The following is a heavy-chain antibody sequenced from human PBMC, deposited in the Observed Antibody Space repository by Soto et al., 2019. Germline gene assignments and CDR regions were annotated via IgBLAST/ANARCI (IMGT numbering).Heavy chain of an antibody. J-gene: IGHJ3*01. CDR3: AGDLFTRYPHYGFDV. CDR2: VYYSVTT. D-gene: IGHD3-16*02. V-gene: IGHV4-61*01. CDR1: GGSVSGDSYY. Sequence: QVQLQESGPGLVKPSETLSLTCTVSGGSVSGDSYYWSWIRQPPWKGLEWIGPVYYSVTTNHNPSLKSRVPRAMDMSKHHFSLNLSSVTAADTAVYYFAGDLFTRYPHYGFDVWGQGTMVSVSS.